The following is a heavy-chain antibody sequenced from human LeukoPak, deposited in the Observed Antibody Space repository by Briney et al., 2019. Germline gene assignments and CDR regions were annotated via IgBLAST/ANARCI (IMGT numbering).Heavy chain of an antibody. D-gene: IGHD2-2*01. CDR3: AKVRGCSSTSCRQSLDY. V-gene: IGHV3-33*06. CDR2: IWYDGSNK. Sequence: GGSLRLSCAASGFTFSSYGMHWVRQAPGKGLEWVAVIWYDGSNKYYADSVKGRFTISRDNSKSTLCLQMNSLRAEDTAVYYCAKVRGCSSTSCRQSLDYWGQGTLVTVSS. J-gene: IGHJ4*02. CDR1: GFTFSSYG.